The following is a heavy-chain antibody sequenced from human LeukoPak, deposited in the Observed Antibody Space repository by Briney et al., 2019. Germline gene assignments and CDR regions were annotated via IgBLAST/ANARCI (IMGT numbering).Heavy chain of an antibody. J-gene: IGHJ6*03. CDR1: GFTFSGSA. Sequence: PGGSLRLSCAASGFTFSGSAMHWVRQASGKGLEWVGRIRSKANSYATAYAASVKGRFTISRDDSKNTAYLQMNSLKTEDTAVYYSTTRGYSYGAFYYYYYYMDVWGKGTTVTVSS. D-gene: IGHD5-18*01. CDR3: TTRGYSYGAFYYYYYYMDV. CDR2: IRSKANSYAT. V-gene: IGHV3-73*01.